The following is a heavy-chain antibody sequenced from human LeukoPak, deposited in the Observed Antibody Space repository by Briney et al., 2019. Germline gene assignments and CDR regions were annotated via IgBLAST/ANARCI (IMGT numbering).Heavy chain of an antibody. V-gene: IGHV1-8*01. Sequence: ASVKVSCKASGYTFTSYDINWVRQAPGQGLEWMGWMNPNSGNTGYAQKFQGRVTMTRNTSISTAYMELSSLRSEDTAVYYCASLVGATNYYGMDVWGQGTTVTVSS. CDR1: GYTFTSYD. CDR2: MNPNSGNT. J-gene: IGHJ6*02. CDR3: ASLVGATNYYGMDV. D-gene: IGHD1-26*01.